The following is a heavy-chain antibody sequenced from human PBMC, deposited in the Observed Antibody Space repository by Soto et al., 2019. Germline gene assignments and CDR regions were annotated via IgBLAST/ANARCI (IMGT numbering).Heavy chain of an antibody. Sequence: QLPLQEPGPGLVKPFQTLSLTCSVSVGSFTSGGYYWSWIRQVPGKGLEWIGNIYYTGTTYYNAALKRRLTISVDRSKSQSSLNLSSVTAAETAVYFCERATTTVTTFDSWGQGTQVPVSS. CDR1: VGSFTSGGYY. CDR2: IYYTGTT. CDR3: ERATTTVTTFDS. J-gene: IGHJ4*02. V-gene: IGHV4-31*03. D-gene: IGHD4-17*01.